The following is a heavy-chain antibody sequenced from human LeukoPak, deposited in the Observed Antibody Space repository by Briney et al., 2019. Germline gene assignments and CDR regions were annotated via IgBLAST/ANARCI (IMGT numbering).Heavy chain of an antibody. CDR3: AGDSNYYDSSGLIDY. V-gene: IGHV4-39*07. D-gene: IGHD3-22*01. CDR2: IYYSGST. Sequence: SETLSLTCTVSGGSISSSSYYWGWIRQPPGKGLEWIGSIYYSGSTYYNPSLKSRVTISVDTSKNQFSLKLSSVTAADTAVYYCAGDSNYYDSSGLIDYWGQGTLVTVSS. CDR1: GGSISSSSYY. J-gene: IGHJ4*02.